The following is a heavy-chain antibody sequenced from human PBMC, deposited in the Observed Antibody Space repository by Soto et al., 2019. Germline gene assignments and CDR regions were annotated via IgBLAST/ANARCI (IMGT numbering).Heavy chain of an antibody. Sequence: QVQLVQSGAEVKKPGASMKVSCKASGYTFSDYYMHWVRQAPGQGLECMVWISPNNGATNYAQKFQDRVTMTRDASITTAYMELSRLRSDDTAVYYCARGGEFCSTGSCNSSLGDAFDVWGQGTTVTVSS. V-gene: IGHV1-2*02. J-gene: IGHJ3*01. CDR2: ISPNNGAT. D-gene: IGHD2-15*01. CDR3: ARGGEFCSTGSCNSSLGDAFDV. CDR1: GYTFSDYY.